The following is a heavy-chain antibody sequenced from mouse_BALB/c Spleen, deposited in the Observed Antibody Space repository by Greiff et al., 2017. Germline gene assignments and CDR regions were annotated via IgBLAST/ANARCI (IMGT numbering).Heavy chain of an antibody. Sequence: EVKVVESGGGLVQPGGSRKLSCAASGFTFSSFGMHWVRQAPEKGLEWVAYISSGSSTIYYADTVKGRFTISRDNPKNTLFLQMTSLRSEDTAMYYCARSLGLWFAYWGQGTLVTVSA. V-gene: IGHV5-17*02. CDR1: GFTFSSFG. D-gene: IGHD3-1*01. CDR3: ARSLGLWFAY. CDR2: ISSGSSTI. J-gene: IGHJ3*01.